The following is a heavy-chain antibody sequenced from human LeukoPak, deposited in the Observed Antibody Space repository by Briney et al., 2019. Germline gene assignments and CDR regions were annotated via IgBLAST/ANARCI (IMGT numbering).Heavy chain of an antibody. J-gene: IGHJ4*02. V-gene: IGHV3-30-3*01. CDR3: ASYYYDSSGYSGLGY. D-gene: IGHD3-22*01. Sequence: QPGGSLRLSCAASGFAFSTYAMHWVRQAPGKGLEWVAVISYDGSYKYYADSVKGRFTISRDNSKNTLYLQMNSLRAEDTAVYYCASYYYDSSGYSGLGYWGQGTLVTVSS. CDR1: GFAFSTYA. CDR2: ISYDGSYK.